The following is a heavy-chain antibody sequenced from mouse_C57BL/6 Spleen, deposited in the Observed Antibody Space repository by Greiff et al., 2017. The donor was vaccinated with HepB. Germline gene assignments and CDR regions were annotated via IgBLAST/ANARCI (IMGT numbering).Heavy chain of an antibody. J-gene: IGHJ1*03. V-gene: IGHV1-42*01. CDR1: GYSFTGYY. CDR2: INPSTGGT. D-gene: IGHD2-3*01. CDR3: ARDGYLRGYFDV. Sequence: EVQLQQSGPELVKPGASVKISCKASGYSFTGYYMNWVKQSPEKSLEWIGEINPSTGGTTYNQKFKAKATLTVDKSSSTAYMQLKSLTSEDSAVYYCARDGYLRGYFDVWGTGTTVTVSS.